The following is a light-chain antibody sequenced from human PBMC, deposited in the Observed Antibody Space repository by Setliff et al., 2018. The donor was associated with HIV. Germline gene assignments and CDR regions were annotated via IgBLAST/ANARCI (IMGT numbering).Light chain of an antibody. V-gene: IGLV2-23*02. CDR3: CSYAGANTFV. Sequence: QSALPQPASVSGSPGQSITISCTGSSSDVGSYYLVSWYQQHPGKAPKLMIYEANRRPSGISNRFSGSKSGNTASLTISGLQAEDEGDYYCCSYAGANTFVFCGGTQLTVL. CDR2: EAN. J-gene: IGLJ2*01. CDR1: SSDVGSYYL.